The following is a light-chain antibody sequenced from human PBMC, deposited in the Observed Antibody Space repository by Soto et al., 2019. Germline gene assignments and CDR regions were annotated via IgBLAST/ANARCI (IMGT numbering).Light chain of an antibody. CDR2: DAS. CDR3: QQYNNWPLYT. J-gene: IGKJ2*01. CDR1: QSVGTY. Sequence: EIVLTQSPAILSLSPGERATLSCRASQSVGTYLDWYQQKLGQAPRLLIYDASNRATGIPARFSGSGSGTDFTLTISSLEPEDFAVYYCQQYNNWPLYTFGQGTKLEI. V-gene: IGKV3-11*01.